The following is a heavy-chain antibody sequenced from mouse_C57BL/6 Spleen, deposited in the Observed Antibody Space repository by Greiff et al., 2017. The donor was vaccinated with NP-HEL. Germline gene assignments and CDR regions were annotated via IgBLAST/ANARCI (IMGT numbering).Heavy chain of an antibody. V-gene: IGHV1-39*01. CDR3: AREDYYGSAYYFDY. CDR1: GYSFTDYN. CDR2: INPNYGTT. D-gene: IGHD1-1*01. J-gene: IGHJ2*01. Sequence: EVQLQQSGPELVKPGASVKISCKASGYSFTDYNMNWVKQSNGKSLEWIGEINPNYGTTSYNQKFKGKATLTVDQSSSTAYMQLNSLTSEDSAVYYCAREDYYGSAYYFDYWGQGTTLTVSS.